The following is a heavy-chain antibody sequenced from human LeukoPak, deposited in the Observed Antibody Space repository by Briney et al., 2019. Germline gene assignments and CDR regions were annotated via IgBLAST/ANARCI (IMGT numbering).Heavy chain of an antibody. J-gene: IGHJ5*02. D-gene: IGHD6-13*01. CDR2: IKQDGSEK. CDR3: ARDSVAAPFYWFDP. CDR1: GFTFSRYW. V-gene: IGHV3-7*01. Sequence: GGSLRLSCAASGFTFSRYWMSWVRQAPGKGLEWVANIKQDGSEKYYVDSVKGRFTISRDNAKNSLYLQMNSLRAEDTAVYYCARDSVAAPFYWFDPWGQGTLVTVSS.